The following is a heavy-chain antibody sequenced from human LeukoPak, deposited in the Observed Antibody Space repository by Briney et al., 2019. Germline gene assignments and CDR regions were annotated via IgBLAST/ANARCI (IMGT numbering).Heavy chain of an antibody. Sequence: SGGSLRLSCAASGFTFDDYAMHWVRQAPGKGLEWVSGISWNSGSIGYADSVKGRFTISRDNAKNSLYLQMNSLRAEDMALYYCAKGSRGYSYGFFNWGQGTLVTVSS. CDR3: AKGSRGYSYGFFN. V-gene: IGHV3-9*03. CDR1: GFTFDDYA. CDR2: ISWNSGSI. D-gene: IGHD5-18*01. J-gene: IGHJ4*02.